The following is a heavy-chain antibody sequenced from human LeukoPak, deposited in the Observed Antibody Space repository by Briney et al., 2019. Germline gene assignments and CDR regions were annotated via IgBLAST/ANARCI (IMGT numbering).Heavy chain of an antibody. Sequence: SETLSLTCSVSGASISSHYWNWIRQSPGKGLEWIGYIYYSGAINYNPSLKSRLTISLDTSKNQFSLRLTSVTAADTAVYYCVAGDDYKSTYFGPWGQGILVTVSS. V-gene: IGHV4-59*11. CDR1: GASISSHY. CDR3: VAGDDYKSTYFGP. D-gene: IGHD5-24*01. CDR2: IYYSGAI. J-gene: IGHJ5*02.